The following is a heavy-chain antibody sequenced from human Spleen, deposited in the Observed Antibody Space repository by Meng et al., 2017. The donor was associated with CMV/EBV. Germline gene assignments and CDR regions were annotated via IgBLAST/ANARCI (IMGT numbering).Heavy chain of an antibody. V-gene: IGHV3-74*01. D-gene: IGHD2-2*01. CDR2: INNDGSTT. CDR3: VRSGDIVVVPALDWFDP. Sequence: FNFSNYWMHWVRQAPGKGLVWVSTINNDGSTTTYAASVKGRFTISRDNVKNTVYLQMSSLRAEDTALYYCVRSGDIVVVPALDWFDPWGQGNLVTVSS. J-gene: IGHJ5*02. CDR1: FNFSNYW.